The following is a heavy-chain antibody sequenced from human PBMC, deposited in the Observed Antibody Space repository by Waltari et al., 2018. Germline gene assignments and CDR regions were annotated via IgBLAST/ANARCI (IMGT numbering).Heavy chain of an antibody. V-gene: IGHV3-53*02. CDR3: AREESSSSVY. Sequence: EVQLVETGGGLIQPVGSLRLSCAASGFTVSSNYMSWVRQAPGKGLEWVSVIYSGGSTYNADSVKGRFTISRDNSKNTLYLQMNSLRAEDTAVYYCAREESSSSVYWGQGTLVTVSS. CDR2: IYSGGST. J-gene: IGHJ4*02. D-gene: IGHD6-6*01. CDR1: GFTVSSNY.